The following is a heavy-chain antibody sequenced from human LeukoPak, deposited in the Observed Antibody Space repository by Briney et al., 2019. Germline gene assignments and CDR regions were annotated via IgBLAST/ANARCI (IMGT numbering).Heavy chain of an antibody. CDR1: GYTFTGYY. CDR2: INPDSGVT. J-gene: IGHJ5*02. D-gene: IGHD6-13*01. CDR3: ARDCIAAPDDNWFDP. Sequence: GASVKVSCKASGYTFTGYYVHWVRQAPGLGLEWMGWINPDSGVTNYAQTFQGRVTMTRDTSISTAYMELSWLKSDDTAVYYCARDCIAAPDDNWFDPWGQGTLVTVSS. V-gene: IGHV1-2*02.